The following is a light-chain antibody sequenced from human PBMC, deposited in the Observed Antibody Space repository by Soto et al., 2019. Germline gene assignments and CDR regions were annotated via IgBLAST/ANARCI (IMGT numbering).Light chain of an antibody. V-gene: IGKV3-20*01. CDR2: GAS. CDR3: QHYGSSPQT. CDR1: QSVSSSY. J-gene: IGKJ1*01. Sequence: EIVLTQSPGTLSLSPGERATLSCRASQSVSSSYLAWYQQKPGQAPRLLIYGASSRATGIPDRFSGSGSGTDFTLTISRLEPEDFAVDYCQHYGSSPQTFGHGPKVDIK.